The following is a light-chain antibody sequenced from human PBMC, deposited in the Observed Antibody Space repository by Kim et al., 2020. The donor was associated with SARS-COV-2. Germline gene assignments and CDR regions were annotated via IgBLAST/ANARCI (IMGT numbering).Light chain of an antibody. V-gene: IGKV3-11*01. CDR2: DAS. Sequence: PGAGATVAGRASERIHTFLAWYHQRPGQPPRLLIYDASSRASGIPARFSASGSGTDFTLTITSLEPDDFGMYYCQQRYDWPPLFGGGTKLEI. J-gene: IGKJ4*01. CDR3: QQRYDWPPL. CDR1: ERIHTF.